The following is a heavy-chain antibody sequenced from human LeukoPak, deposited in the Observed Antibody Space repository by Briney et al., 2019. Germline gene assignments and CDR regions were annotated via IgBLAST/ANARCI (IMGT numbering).Heavy chain of an antibody. CDR1: GYTFTGYY. J-gene: IGHJ4*02. Sequence: GASVKVSCKASGYTFTGYYMHWVRQAPGQGLQWMGWINPISGGTDYAEKFQGRVTMTRDTSISTAYMELSRLRSDDTAVYYCARGYNYDFWSGYYTGPGEPYYFDYWGQGTLVTVSS. D-gene: IGHD3-3*01. CDR2: INPISGGT. V-gene: IGHV1-2*02. CDR3: ARGYNYDFWSGYYTGPGEPYYFDY.